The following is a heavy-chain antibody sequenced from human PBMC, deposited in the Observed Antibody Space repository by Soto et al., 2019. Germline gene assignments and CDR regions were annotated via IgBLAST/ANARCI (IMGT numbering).Heavy chain of an antibody. CDR1: GFIADDYA. D-gene: IGHD4-17*01. Sequence: EVQLVESGGGLVQPGRSLRLSCVASGFIADDYAMHWVRQAPGKGLEWVSGISSNSATINYADSVKGRFTISRDNAKNSLFLKMNSLRPEKTAFYYCVNDMNWGGMTTIHYFDSWGQGTLVPVSS. V-gene: IGHV3-9*02. CDR2: ISSNSATI. CDR3: VNDMNWGGMTTIHYFDS. J-gene: IGHJ4*02.